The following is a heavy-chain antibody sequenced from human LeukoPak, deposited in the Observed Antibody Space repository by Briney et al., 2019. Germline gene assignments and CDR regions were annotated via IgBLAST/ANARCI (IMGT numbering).Heavy chain of an antibody. V-gene: IGHV3-9*01. CDR1: GFTFDDYA. CDR2: ITWNSGST. Sequence: PGGSLRLSCSASGFTFDDYAMHWVRQAPGKGLEWVSGITWNSGSTIYADSVQGRFTISRDNAKNSLYLQMNSLRAEDTALYFCAKDRTSGSYLFDYWGQGTLVTVSS. CDR3: AKDRTSGSYLFDY. J-gene: IGHJ4*02. D-gene: IGHD1-26*01.